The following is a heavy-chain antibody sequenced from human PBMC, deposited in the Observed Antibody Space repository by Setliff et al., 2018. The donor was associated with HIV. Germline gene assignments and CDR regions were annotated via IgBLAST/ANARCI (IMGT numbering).Heavy chain of an antibody. J-gene: IGHJ4*02. D-gene: IGHD2-2*02. Sequence: GGSLRLSCAASGFTFSSYTMKWVRQAPGKGLEWVSSISSSSYMYYADSVKGRFTISRDNAENSLYLQMNTLRAEDTAVYYCARAGVYCSSTSCYNFFDYWGQGTLVTVSS. CDR1: GFTFSSYT. CDR2: ISSSSYM. CDR3: ARAGVYCSSTSCYNFFDY. V-gene: IGHV3-21*01.